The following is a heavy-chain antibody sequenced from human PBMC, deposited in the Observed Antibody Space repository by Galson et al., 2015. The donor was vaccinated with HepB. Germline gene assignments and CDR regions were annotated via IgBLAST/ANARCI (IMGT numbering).Heavy chain of an antibody. CDR2: ITPSGDNT. J-gene: IGHJ4*02. Sequence: SLRLSCAASGFTFSYYAMSWVRQAPGKGLEWISAITPSGDNTYSADSMKGRFTISRDNSRKTLFLQMKSLRADDTAIYFCAKVFPEKVDGWYRQALYYFDSWGQGTRVTVSS. CDR3: AKVFPEKVDGWYRQALYYFDS. V-gene: IGHV3-23*01. D-gene: IGHD6-19*01. CDR1: GFTFSYYA.